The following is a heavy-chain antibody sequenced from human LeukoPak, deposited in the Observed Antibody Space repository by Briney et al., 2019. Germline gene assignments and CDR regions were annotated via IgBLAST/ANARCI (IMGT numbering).Heavy chain of an antibody. CDR1: GFTFSSYG. D-gene: IGHD6-19*01. J-gene: IGHJ4*02. V-gene: IGHV3-30*02. CDR3: AKLTAVAAPFDY. CDR2: IRYDGSNK. Sequence: GGSLRLSCAASGFTFSSYGMHWVRQAPGKGLEWVAFIRYDGSNKYYADSVKGRFTISRDNSKNTLYLQMNSLRAEDTAVYYCAKLTAVAAPFDYWGQRTLVTVSS.